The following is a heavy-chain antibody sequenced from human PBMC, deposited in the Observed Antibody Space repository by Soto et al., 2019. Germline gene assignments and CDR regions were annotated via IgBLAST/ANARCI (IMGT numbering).Heavy chain of an antibody. V-gene: IGHV1-69*04. J-gene: IGHJ3*02. CDR3: ARDPFLTSPDDAFEI. CDR2: IIPILGIA. D-gene: IGHD3-3*01. Sequence: GASVKVSCKASVGTFSSSSIRWVRQAPGQGLEWMGRIIPILGIANYAQKFQGRVTITADKSTSTAYMELSSLRSEDTAVDYCARDPFLTSPDDAFEIWGQGTKVTVSS. CDR1: VGTFSSSS.